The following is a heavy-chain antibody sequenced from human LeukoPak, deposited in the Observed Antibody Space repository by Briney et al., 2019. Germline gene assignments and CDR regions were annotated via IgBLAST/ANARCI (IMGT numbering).Heavy chain of an antibody. CDR1: GGSISSYY. D-gene: IGHD6-19*01. Sequence: SETLSLTCNVSGGSISSYYWSWIRQPAGKGLEWIGRIYTSGSTNYNPSLKSRVTMSVDKSKNQFSLKLRSVTAADTAVYYCARSGPNSSGWYLGISFDYWGQGTLVTVSS. V-gene: IGHV4-4*07. J-gene: IGHJ4*02. CDR2: IYTSGST. CDR3: ARSGPNSSGWYLGISFDY.